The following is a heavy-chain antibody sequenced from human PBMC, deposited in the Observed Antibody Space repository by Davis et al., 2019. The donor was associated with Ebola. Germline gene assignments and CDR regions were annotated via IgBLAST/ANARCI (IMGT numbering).Heavy chain of an antibody. CDR3: ARQATQTHFDY. V-gene: IGHV3-33*01. Sequence: GESLKISCAASGFTFSSYGMHWVRQAPGKGLEWVAVIWYDGSNKYYADSVKGRFTISRDNSKNTLYLQMNSLRAEDTAVYYCARQATQTHFDYWGQGTLVTVSS. J-gene: IGHJ4*02. CDR2: IWYDGSNK. CDR1: GFTFSSYG. D-gene: IGHD1-26*01.